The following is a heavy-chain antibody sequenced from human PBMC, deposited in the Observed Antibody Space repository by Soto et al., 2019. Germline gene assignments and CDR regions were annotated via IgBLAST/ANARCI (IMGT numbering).Heavy chain of an antibody. CDR1: GGSISSGGYS. J-gene: IGHJ4*02. V-gene: IGHV4-30-2*01. D-gene: IGHD3-3*01. CDR2: IYHSGST. CDR3: AAGAIFGVVPLDY. Sequence: QLQLQESGSGLVKPSQTLSLTCAVSGGSISSGGYSWSWIRQPPGKGLEWIGYIYHSGSTYYNPSFKRRFXISVDRSKNQFSLKLSSVTAADTAVYYCAAGAIFGVVPLDYWGQGTLVTVSS.